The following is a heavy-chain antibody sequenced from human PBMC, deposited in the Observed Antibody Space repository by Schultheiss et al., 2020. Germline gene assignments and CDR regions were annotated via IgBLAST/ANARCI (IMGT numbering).Heavy chain of an antibody. CDR3: ARDITELVHIDY. CDR2: ISSSSSYI. V-gene: IGHV3-21*01. CDR1: GFTFSSYS. J-gene: IGHJ4*02. Sequence: GGSLRLSCAASGFTFSSYSMNWVHQAPGKGLEWVSSISSSSSYIYYADSVKGRFTISRDNAKNSLYLQMNSLRAEDTAVYYCARDITELVHIDYWGQGTLVTVSS. D-gene: IGHD6-13*01.